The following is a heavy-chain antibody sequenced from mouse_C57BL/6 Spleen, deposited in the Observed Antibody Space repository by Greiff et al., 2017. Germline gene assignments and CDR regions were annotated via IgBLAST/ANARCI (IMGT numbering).Heavy chain of an antibody. J-gene: IGHJ4*01. D-gene: IGHD1-1*01. Sequence: VQLQQSGPELVKPGASVKISCKASGYAFSSSWMNWVKQRPGKGLEWIGRIYPGDGDTNYNGKFKGKATLTADKSSSTAYMQLSSLTSEDSAVYFCATHYYGSSYVPYYYAMDYWGQGTSVTVSS. CDR2: IYPGDGDT. CDR1: GYAFSSSW. V-gene: IGHV1-82*01. CDR3: ATHYYGSSYVPYYYAMDY.